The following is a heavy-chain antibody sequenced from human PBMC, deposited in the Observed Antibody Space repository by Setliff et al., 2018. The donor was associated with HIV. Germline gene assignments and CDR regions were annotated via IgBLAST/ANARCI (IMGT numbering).Heavy chain of an antibody. D-gene: IGHD3-3*01. V-gene: IGHV4-34*01. CDR3: ARGRDYTGSWFRPFYLDF. J-gene: IGHJ4*01. CDR2: INHSGST. Sequence: SETLSLTCAVYGGSFSAYHWSWIRQTPGKRLEWLGEINHSGSTAYNLALESRVSMSIDTSKNQFSLKLTSVTAADTAIYYCARGRDYTGSWFRPFYLDFWGHGNLVTVSS. CDR1: GGSFSAYH.